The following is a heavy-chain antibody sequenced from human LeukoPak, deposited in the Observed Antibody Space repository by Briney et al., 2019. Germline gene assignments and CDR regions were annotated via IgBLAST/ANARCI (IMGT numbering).Heavy chain of an antibody. CDR3: TRVGYIDEGIDY. V-gene: IGHV3-7*04. CDR1: GFPSSSYW. D-gene: IGHD5-24*01. CDR2: IKQDGSKK. Sequence: PGGSLGLSCVASGFPSSSYWMTWVRQAPGKGLEWVANIKQDGSKKSYVDSVKGRFTISRDNAKNSLYLQMNSLRAEDTAIHYCTRVGYIDEGIDYWGQGTLVTVSS. J-gene: IGHJ4*02.